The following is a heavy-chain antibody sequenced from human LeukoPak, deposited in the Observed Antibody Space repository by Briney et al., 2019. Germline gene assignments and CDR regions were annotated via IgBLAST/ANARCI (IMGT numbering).Heavy chain of an antibody. CDR3: ARGRYYYDSSGDFDY. J-gene: IGHJ4*02. CDR2: INHSGST. D-gene: IGHD3-22*01. Sequence: SETLSLTCAVSGGSFSGYYWSWIRQPPGKGLEWIGEINHSGSTNYNPSLKSRVTISVDTSKNQFSLKLSSVTAADTAVYYCARGRYYYDSSGDFDYWGQGTLVTVSS. CDR1: GGSFSGYY. V-gene: IGHV4-34*01.